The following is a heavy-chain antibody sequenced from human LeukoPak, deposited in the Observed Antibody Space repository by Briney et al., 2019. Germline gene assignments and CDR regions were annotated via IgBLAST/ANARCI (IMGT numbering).Heavy chain of an antibody. CDR3: ARLLGCSSTSCYPYYYFDY. CDR2: MNPNSGNT. J-gene: IGHJ4*02. D-gene: IGHD2-2*01. Sequence: APVKVSCKASGYTFTSYDINWVRQATGQGLEWMGWMNPNSGNTGYAQKFHGRVTMTRNTSISTAHMELSSLRSEDTAVYYCARLLGCSSTSCYPYYYFDYWGQGTLVTVSS. V-gene: IGHV1-8*01. CDR1: GYTFTSYD.